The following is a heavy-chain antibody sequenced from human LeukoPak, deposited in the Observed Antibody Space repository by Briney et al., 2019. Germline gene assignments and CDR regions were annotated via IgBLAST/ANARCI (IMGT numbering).Heavy chain of an antibody. CDR3: ARERDHYGGSANNWLSP. Sequence: SETLSLTCGVSNYSIISYYYWCFIRQPPGKGLEWIGSIYHSGSTYYNPSLKSRVTISVDTSKNQFSLRLSSVTAADTSVYYCARERDHYGGSANNWLSPSGQRTLVTVSS. V-gene: IGHV4-38-2*02. CDR1: NYSIISYYY. D-gene: IGHD4/OR15-4a*01. J-gene: IGHJ5*02. CDR2: IYHSGST.